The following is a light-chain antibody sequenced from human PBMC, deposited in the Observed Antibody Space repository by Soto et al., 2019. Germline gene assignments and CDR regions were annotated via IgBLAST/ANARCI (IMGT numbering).Light chain of an antibody. J-gene: IGKJ1*01. CDR1: QSVSNY. CDR2: DAS. CDR3: QQYTNWRT. V-gene: IGKV3D-15*01. Sequence: EIGLTQSPGTLSLSPGERASLSCRASQSVSNYLAWYQQKPGQAPRLLIYDASNRATGIPARFSGSGSGTEFNLTISSLQSEDFGVYYCQQYTNWRTFGQGTKVDIK.